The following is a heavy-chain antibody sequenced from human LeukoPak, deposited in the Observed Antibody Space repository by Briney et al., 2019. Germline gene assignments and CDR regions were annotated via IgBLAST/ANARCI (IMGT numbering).Heavy chain of an antibody. CDR2: IDNDGNT. V-gene: IGHV3-74*03. J-gene: IGHJ4*02. CDR3: VGSSGWPAY. D-gene: IGHD6-19*01. Sequence: GGSQTLSCTVCGFIFKNCWKLWVRQAPGKGLEWVSRIDNDGNTKYADSVKGRFTISRDNAKNPLYLQMNSLRADDTAVYYCVGSSGWPAYWGQGSLVTVSS. CDR1: GFIFKNCW.